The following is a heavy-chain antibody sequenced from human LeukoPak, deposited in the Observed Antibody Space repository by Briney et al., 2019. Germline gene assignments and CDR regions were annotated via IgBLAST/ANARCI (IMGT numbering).Heavy chain of an antibody. CDR2: INPNSGGT. D-gene: IGHD2-15*01. J-gene: IGHJ5*02. Sequence: ASVKVSCKASGYTFTGYYMHWVRQAPGQGLEWMGWINPNSGGTNYAQKFQGRVTMTRDTSTSTAYMELSRLRSDDTAVYYCARGVGYCSGGSCYSGWFDPWGQGTLVTVSS. CDR3: ARGVGYCSGGSCYSGWFDP. CDR1: GYTFTGYY. V-gene: IGHV1-2*02.